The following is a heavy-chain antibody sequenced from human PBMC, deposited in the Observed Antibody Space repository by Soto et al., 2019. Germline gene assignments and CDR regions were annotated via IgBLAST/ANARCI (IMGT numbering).Heavy chain of an antibody. CDR3: ARDSIQIDREDYYYGMDV. Sequence: ASVKVSCKASGGTFSSYAISWVRQAPGQGLEWMGGIIPIFGTANYAQKFQGRVTITADESTSTAYMELSSLRSEDTAVYYCARDSIQIDREDYYYGMDVWGQGTTVTVSS. D-gene: IGHD3-3*01. V-gene: IGHV1-69*13. CDR1: GGTFSSYA. CDR2: IIPIFGTA. J-gene: IGHJ6*02.